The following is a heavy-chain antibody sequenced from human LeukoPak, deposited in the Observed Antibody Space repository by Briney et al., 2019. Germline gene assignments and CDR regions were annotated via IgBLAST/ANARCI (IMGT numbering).Heavy chain of an antibody. J-gene: IGHJ4*02. CDR3: ARARLRPGTPFDY. Sequence: SETLSLTCTVSGGSISSYYWSWIRQPPGKGLEWIGYIYYSGSTNYNPSLKSRVTISVDTSKNQFSLKLSSVTAADTAVYYCARARLRPGTPFDYWGQGTLVTVSS. CDR1: GGSISSYY. V-gene: IGHV4-59*01. CDR2: IYYSGST. D-gene: IGHD2-21*02.